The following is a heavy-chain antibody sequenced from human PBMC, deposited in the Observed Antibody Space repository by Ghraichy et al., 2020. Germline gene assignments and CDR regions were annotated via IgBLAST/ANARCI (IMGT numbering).Heavy chain of an antibody. J-gene: IGHJ3*02. CDR1: GGSISSYY. V-gene: IGHV4-59*01. D-gene: IGHD2-2*03. CDR2: IYYSGST. CDR3: ARMDIVVIPTAKWAFDI. Sequence: ETLSLTCIVSGGSISSYYWSWIRQPPGKGLEWIGYIYYSGSTNYNPSLKSRVTISVDTSKNQFSLKLSSVTAADTAVYYCARMDIVVIPTAKWAFDIWGQGTMVTVSS.